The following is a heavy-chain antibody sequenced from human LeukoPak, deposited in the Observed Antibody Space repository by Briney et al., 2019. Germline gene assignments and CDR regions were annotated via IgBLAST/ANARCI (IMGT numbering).Heavy chain of an antibody. CDR3: AFHSGQLPFAY. D-gene: IGHD6-19*01. J-gene: IGHJ4*02. Sequence: SAKVSSKASLGTSTSYVISRVRQAPGPGGEWMGGIIPIIGTANYAQTFQGRVTITADESTSTACMQLSRLRSEDTAVYYCAFHSGQLPFAYWGQGTLVTVS. CDR2: IIPIIGTA. V-gene: IGHV1-69*01. CDR1: LGTSTSYV.